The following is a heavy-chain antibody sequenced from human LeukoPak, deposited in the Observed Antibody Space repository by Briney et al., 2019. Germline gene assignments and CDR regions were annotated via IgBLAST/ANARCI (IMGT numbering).Heavy chain of an antibody. Sequence: GWSLTLSCPASGFTYSDVWMTWVRQAPGRGLEWVGRVKTKTDGATTEYAAPVKGRFTLLRDYSANMLYLQIKSVSTEDTAIYYCTTATELIVATITDDWGQGTLVTVSS. CDR2: VKTKTDGATT. V-gene: IGHV3-15*01. D-gene: IGHD5-12*01. J-gene: IGHJ4*02. CDR1: GFTYSDVW. CDR3: TTATELIVATITDD.